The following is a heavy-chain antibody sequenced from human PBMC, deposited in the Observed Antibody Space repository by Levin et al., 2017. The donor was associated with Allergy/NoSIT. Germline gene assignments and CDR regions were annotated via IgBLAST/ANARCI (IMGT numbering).Heavy chain of an antibody. Sequence: GESLKISCAASGFTFSDYYMSWIRQAPGKGLEWVSYISSSGSTIYYADSVKGRFTISRDNAKNSLYLQMNSLRAEDTAVYYCASHQVPLHLGELSHSYWGQGTLVTVSS. V-gene: IGHV3-11*01. CDR2: ISSSGSTI. D-gene: IGHD3-16*02. CDR1: GFTFSDYY. J-gene: IGHJ4*02. CDR3: ASHQVPLHLGELSHSY.